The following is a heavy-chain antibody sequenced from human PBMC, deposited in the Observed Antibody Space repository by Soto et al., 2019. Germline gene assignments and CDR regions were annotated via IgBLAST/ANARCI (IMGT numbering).Heavy chain of an antibody. D-gene: IGHD3-22*01. Sequence: QVQLQESGPGLVKPSQTLSLTCPVSGGSISRGGYYWSWIRQHPGKGLEWIGYIYYSGSTYYNPSLKSRVTISVDTSKNQFSLKLSSVTAADTAVYYCARSVGSGYYRLSYWGQGTLVTVSS. J-gene: IGHJ4*02. CDR1: GGSISRGGYY. CDR3: ARSVGSGYYRLSY. CDR2: IYYSGST. V-gene: IGHV4-31*03.